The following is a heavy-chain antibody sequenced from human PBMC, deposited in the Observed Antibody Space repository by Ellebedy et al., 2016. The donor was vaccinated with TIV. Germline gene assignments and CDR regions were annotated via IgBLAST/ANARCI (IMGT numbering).Heavy chain of an antibody. CDR1: GFTFSSYW. J-gene: IGHJ4*02. V-gene: IGHV3-74*01. D-gene: IGHD3-16*02. Sequence: HTRGSLRLSCAASGFTFSSYWMHWVRQAPGKGLVWVSRINSDGSSTSYADSVKGRFTISRDNAKNTLYLQMNSLRAEDTAVYYCARVGWLYHFDYWGQGTLVTVSS. CDR2: INSDGSST. CDR3: ARVGWLYHFDY.